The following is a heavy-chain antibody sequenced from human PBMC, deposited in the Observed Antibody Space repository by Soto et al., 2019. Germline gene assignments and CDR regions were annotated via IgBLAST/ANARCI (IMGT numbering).Heavy chain of an antibody. D-gene: IGHD2-2*01. CDR1: GFTFSSYA. CDR3: GRCSITSCHLGATY. V-gene: IGHV3-30-3*01. J-gene: IGHJ4*02. Sequence: GGSLRLSCAASGFTFSSYALHWVRQAPGRGLEWVALISFDGNNKYYANSVKGRFTISRDNSKNTLYLQMSSLRAEDTAVYYCGRCSITSCHLGATYWAQGPLV. CDR2: ISFDGNNK.